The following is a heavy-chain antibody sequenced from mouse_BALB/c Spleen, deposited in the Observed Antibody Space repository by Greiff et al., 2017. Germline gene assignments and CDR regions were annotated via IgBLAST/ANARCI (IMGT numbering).Heavy chain of an antibody. V-gene: IGHV5-4*02. J-gene: IGHJ2*01. CDR1: GFTFSDYY. D-gene: IGHD1-2*01. CDR3: ARGGFITTATDYFDY. Sequence: DVQLVESGGGLVKPGGSLKLSCAASGFTFSDYYMYWVRQTPEKRLEWVATISDGGSYTYYPDSVKGRFTISRDNAKNNLYLQMSSLKSEDTAMYYCARGGFITTATDYFDYWGQGTTLTVSS. CDR2: ISDGGSYT.